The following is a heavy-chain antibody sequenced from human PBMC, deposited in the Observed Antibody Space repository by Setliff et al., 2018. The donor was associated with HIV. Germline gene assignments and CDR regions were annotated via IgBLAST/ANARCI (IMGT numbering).Heavy chain of an antibody. Sequence: PGGSLRLSCAASGFSFDDYTMHWVRQAPGKGLEWVSLISWDGGSTYYAASVEGRFTISRDNSKNSLYLQMNSLRTEDTALYYCAKAYDSSGYQDHWGQGTLVTVSS. V-gene: IGHV3-43*01. CDR2: ISWDGGST. D-gene: IGHD3-22*01. J-gene: IGHJ4*02. CDR3: AKAYDSSGYQDH. CDR1: GFSFDDYT.